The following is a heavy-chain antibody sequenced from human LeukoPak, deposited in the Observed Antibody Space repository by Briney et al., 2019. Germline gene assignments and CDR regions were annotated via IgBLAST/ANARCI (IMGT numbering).Heavy chain of an antibody. V-gene: IGHV4-39*07. Sequence: KPSETLSLTCTVSGGSISSSSYYWGWIRQPPGKGLEWIGSIYYSGSTYYNPSLKSRVTISVDTSKNQFSLKLSSVTAADTAVYYCARVALHPGIAVAGNDYWGQGTLVTVSS. CDR2: IYYSGST. CDR1: GGSISSSSYY. J-gene: IGHJ4*02. CDR3: ARVALHPGIAVAGNDY. D-gene: IGHD6-19*01.